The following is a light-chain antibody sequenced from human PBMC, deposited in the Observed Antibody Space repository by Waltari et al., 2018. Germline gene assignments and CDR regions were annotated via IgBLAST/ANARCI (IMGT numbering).Light chain of an antibody. CDR1: QSVLSSSNNKHY. Sequence: DIVMTQSPDSLAVSLGERATINCKSSQSVLSSSNNKHYLGWYQQKTGQPPKLLIYWASTRESGVPDRFSGSGSGTDFTLSISSLQSEDVAVYYCHQYFGTPFTFGPGTKVDIK. V-gene: IGKV4-1*01. CDR3: HQYFGTPFT. J-gene: IGKJ3*01. CDR2: WAS.